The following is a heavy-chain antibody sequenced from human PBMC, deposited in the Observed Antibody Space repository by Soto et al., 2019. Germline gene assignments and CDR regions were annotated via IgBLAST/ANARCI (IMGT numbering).Heavy chain of an antibody. V-gene: IGHV3-23*01. D-gene: IGHD5-12*01. J-gene: IGHJ4*02. Sequence: GGSLRLACSASGVTLSSYAMSWVRQAPGKGLEWVSAISGSGGSTYYADSVKGRFTISRDNSKNTLYLQMNSLRAEDTAVYYCAKDPGGLRLYSFDYWGQGTLVTVSS. CDR1: GVTLSSYA. CDR2: ISGSGGST. CDR3: AKDPGGLRLYSFDY.